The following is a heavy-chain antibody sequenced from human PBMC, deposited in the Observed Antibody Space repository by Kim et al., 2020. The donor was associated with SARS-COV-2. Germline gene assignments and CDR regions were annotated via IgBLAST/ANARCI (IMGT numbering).Heavy chain of an antibody. CDR1: GFSFTDYH. CDR2: INSIGTTI. CDR3: ARVMGYYDGDDSDGPDFYYYGLDV. D-gene: IGHD3-22*01. J-gene: IGHJ6*02. Sequence: GGSLRLSCAASGFSFTDYHMNWIRQAPGKGLEWISYINSIGTTIYFADSVKGRFTISRDNAKNSLYLQMNSLRAEDTAVYYCARVMGYYDGDDSDGPDFYYYGLDVWGQGTTVTVSS. V-gene: IGHV3-11*01.